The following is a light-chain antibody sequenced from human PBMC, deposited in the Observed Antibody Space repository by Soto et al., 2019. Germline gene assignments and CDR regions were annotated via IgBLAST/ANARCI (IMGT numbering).Light chain of an antibody. V-gene: IGKV1-5*03. CDR1: QTISSW. Sequence: DIQMTQSPSTLSASVGDRVTITCRASQTISSWLAWYQQKPGRAPKLLIYKASSLESEVPSRFSGSGSGTEFTLTISSLQPNDFATYYCQQYSTGFRTFGQGTKVEIK. J-gene: IGKJ1*01. CDR2: KAS. CDR3: QQYSTGFRT.